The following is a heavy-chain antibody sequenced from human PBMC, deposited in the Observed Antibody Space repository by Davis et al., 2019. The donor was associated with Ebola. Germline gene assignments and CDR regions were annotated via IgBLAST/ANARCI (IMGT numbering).Heavy chain of an antibody. D-gene: IGHD5-12*01. CDR1: GGSISSHY. J-gene: IGHJ4*02. V-gene: IGHV4-59*11. CDR3: ARGSGYSGYPDY. Sequence: PGGSLRLSCTVSGGSISSHYWSWIRQPPGKGLEWIGYIYYSGSTNYNPSLKSRVTISVDTSKNQFSLKLSSVTAADTAVYYCARGSGYSGYPDYWGQGTLVTVSS. CDR2: IYYSGST.